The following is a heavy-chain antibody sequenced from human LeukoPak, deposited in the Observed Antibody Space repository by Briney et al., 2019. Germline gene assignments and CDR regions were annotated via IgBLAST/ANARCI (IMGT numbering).Heavy chain of an antibody. CDR1: GFTFSDYY. CDR2: ISGSSTTI. V-gene: IGHV3-11*04. D-gene: IGHD3-10*01. Sequence: GGSLRLSCAASGFTFSDYYMSWIRQAPGKGLEWVSYISGSSTTIYYADSVKGRFTISRDNAKNSLYLQMNSLRAEDTAVYYCARDSSSYYGSGSAYWGQGALVTVSS. J-gene: IGHJ4*02. CDR3: ARDSSSYYGSGSAY.